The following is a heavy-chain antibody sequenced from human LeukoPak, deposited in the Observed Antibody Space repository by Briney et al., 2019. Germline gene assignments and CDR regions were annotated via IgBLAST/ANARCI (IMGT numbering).Heavy chain of an antibody. CDR2: IWYDGSNK. V-gene: IGHV3-33*01. Sequence: GGSLTLSCAASGFTFSSYGMRWVRQAPGKGLEWVAVIWYDGSNKYYADSVKGRFTISRNNSKNTLYLQMNSLRADATAVYYCARDSPTTTYFDYWGQGTLVTVSS. CDR1: GFTFSSYG. D-gene: IGHD1-1*01. CDR3: ARDSPTTTYFDY. J-gene: IGHJ4*02.